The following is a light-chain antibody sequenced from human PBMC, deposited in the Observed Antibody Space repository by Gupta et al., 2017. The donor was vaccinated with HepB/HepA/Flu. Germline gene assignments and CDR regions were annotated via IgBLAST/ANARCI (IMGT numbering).Light chain of an antibody. CDR2: AAS. J-gene: IGKJ1*01. CDR1: QGIKKD. Sequence: AIQMTPSPSSLSASVGDRVTITCRASQGIKKDLAWYQHKPGKAPKLLIFAASSLQTGVPSRFSGSGSGTDFTLTISSLQPEDFATYYCLQDYSYPRTFGQGTKVEVK. CDR3: LQDYSYPRT. V-gene: IGKV1-6*01.